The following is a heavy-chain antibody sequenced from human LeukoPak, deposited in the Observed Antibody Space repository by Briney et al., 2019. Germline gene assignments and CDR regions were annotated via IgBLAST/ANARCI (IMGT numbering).Heavy chain of an antibody. Sequence: PGGSLRLSCAASGFTFSSYSMNWVRQAPGKGLEWVSYISSSSSTIYYADSVKGRFTISRDNAKNSLYLQMNSLRAEDTAVYYCARRGNPLDYWGQGTLVAVSS. D-gene: IGHD4-23*01. CDR1: GFTFSSYS. J-gene: IGHJ4*02. CDR3: ARRGNPLDY. V-gene: IGHV3-48*01. CDR2: ISSSSSTI.